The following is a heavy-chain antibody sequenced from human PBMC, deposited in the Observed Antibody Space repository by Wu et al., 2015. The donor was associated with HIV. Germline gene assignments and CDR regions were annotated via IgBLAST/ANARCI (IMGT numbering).Heavy chain of an antibody. Sequence: QVQLVQSGAEVKKPGASVRVSCKTSGYIFTGYFMHWVRQAPGQGLEWMGWINPSGGATIYAEAFEGRVTVTTDTSMKTVYMELESLTSGDTAMYFCARDATPITTEFDYWGQGTLITVSS. D-gene: IGHD4-11*01. CDR1: GYIFTGYF. CDR3: ARDATPITTEFDY. J-gene: IGHJ4*02. CDR2: INPSGGAT. V-gene: IGHV1-2*02.